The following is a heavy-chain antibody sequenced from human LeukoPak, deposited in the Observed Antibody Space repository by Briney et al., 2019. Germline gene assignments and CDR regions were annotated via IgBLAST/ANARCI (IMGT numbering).Heavy chain of an antibody. D-gene: IGHD3-9*01. J-gene: IGHJ5*01. V-gene: IGHV3-30*18. CDR1: GFTFSSYG. CDR2: ISHDGSKI. CDR3: AKTPQHLLTGHIIFWFDS. Sequence: GGSLRLSCAVSGFTFSSYGMHWVRQAPGKGLEGVAVISHDGSKIYYADSVKGRFTISRDNSNNTLYLQMDSLRAEDTAVYYCAKTPQHLLTGHIIFWFDSWGQGTLVTVSS.